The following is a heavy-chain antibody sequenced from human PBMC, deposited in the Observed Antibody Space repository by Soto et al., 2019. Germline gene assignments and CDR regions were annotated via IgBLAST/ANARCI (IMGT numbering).Heavy chain of an antibody. CDR3: ARHFFGSPFDP. V-gene: IGHV4-59*08. CDR2: VFYSGDT. Sequence: SETLSLTCTVSGGSMSPYYWSWIRQSPERGLEWIGYVFYSGDTNYNPSLQSRVTISVDTSMNHFSLKLTSVTAAGTAVYYCARHFFGSPFDPWGPGILVTVSS. D-gene: IGHD3-10*01. J-gene: IGHJ5*02. CDR1: GGSMSPYY.